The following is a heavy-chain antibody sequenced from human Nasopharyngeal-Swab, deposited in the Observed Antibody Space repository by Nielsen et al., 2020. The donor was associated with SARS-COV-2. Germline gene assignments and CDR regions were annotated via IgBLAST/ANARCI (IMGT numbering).Heavy chain of an antibody. J-gene: IGHJ6*03. D-gene: IGHD5-12*01. CDR3: ARGLIVATIFHYYYYMDV. CDR1: GYTFSSSYA. Sequence: ASVKVSCKASGYTFSSSYAINWVRQATGQGLEWMGWMNPNSGNTGYAQKFQGRVTMTRNTSISTAYMELSSLRSEDTAVYYCARGLIVATIFHYYYYMDVWGKGTTVTVSS. V-gene: IGHV1-8*01. CDR2: MNPNSGNT.